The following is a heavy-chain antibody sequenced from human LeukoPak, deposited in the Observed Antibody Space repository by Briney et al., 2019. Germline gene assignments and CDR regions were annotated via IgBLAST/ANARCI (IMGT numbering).Heavy chain of an antibody. Sequence: KVSCKASGGTFSSYSISWVRQAPGQGLEWMGVIIPMFGTTTYAQRFQGRVTITADKSTSTAYMELSSLRSEDTAVYYCARDSYRTRNYNWFDPWGQGTLVIVSS. J-gene: IGHJ5*02. D-gene: IGHD1-7*01. V-gene: IGHV1-69*06. CDR3: ARDSYRTRNYNWFDP. CDR2: IIPMFGTT. CDR1: GGTFSSYS.